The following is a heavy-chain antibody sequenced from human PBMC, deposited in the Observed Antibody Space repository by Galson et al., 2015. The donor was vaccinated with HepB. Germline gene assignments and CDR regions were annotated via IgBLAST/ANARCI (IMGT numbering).Heavy chain of an antibody. D-gene: IGHD6-25*01. V-gene: IGHV3-30-3*01. CDR1: GFTFSSYA. J-gene: IGHJ5*02. CDR2: ISYDGSNK. CDR3: AAARFDP. Sequence: SLRLSCAASGFTFSSYAMHWVRQAPGKGLEWVAVISYDGSNKYYADSVKGRFTISRDNSKNTLYLQMNSLRAEDTAVYYCAAARFDPWGQGTLVTVSS.